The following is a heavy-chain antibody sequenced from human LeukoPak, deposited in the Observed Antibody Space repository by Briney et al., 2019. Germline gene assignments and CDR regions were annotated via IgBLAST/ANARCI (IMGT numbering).Heavy chain of an antibody. CDR1: GYTFSSYW. D-gene: IGHD6-13*01. V-gene: IGHV3-74*01. Sequence: GGSLRLSCAASGYTFSSYWMHWVRQAPGKGLVWVSRIDTDGSITSYADSVEGRFTTSRENSKSTLYLQMNSLRAEDAAVYYCAKDRTPYTSSSNYYFDYWGQGTLVTVSP. J-gene: IGHJ4*02. CDR3: AKDRTPYTSSSNYYFDY. CDR2: IDTDGSIT.